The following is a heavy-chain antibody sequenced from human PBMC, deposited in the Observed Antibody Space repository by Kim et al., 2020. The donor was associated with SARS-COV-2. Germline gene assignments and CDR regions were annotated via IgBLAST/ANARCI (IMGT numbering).Heavy chain of an antibody. CDR3: ARDRQEMDYYDSSGYWGMDV. V-gene: IGHV1-2*05. D-gene: IGHD3-22*01. J-gene: IGHJ6*02. CDR1: GYTFTGYY. Sequence: ASVKVSCKASGYTFTGYYMHWVRQAPGQGLEWMGRINPNSGGTNYAQKFQGRVTMTRDTSISTAYMELRRLRSDDTVVYYCARDRQEMDYYDSSGYWGMDVWGQGTTVTVSS. CDR2: INPNSGGT.